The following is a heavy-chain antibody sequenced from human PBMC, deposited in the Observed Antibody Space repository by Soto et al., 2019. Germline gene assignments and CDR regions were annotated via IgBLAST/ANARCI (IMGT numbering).Heavy chain of an antibody. CDR1: GFTFSSYA. J-gene: IGHJ4*02. Sequence: EVQLLESGGGLVQPGGSLRLSCAASGFTFSSYAMSWVRQAPGKGLEWVSVSGSGDSTYYADSVKGRFTISRDNSKNTLYLQMTSLRAEDTAVYYCARRTSGWYLDYWGQGTLVTVSS. V-gene: IGHV3-23*01. D-gene: IGHD6-19*01. CDR3: ARRTSGWYLDY. CDR2: SGSGDST.